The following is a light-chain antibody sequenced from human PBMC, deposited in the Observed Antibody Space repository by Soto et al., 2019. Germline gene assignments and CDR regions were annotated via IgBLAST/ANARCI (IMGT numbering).Light chain of an antibody. J-gene: IGLJ1*01. CDR2: ANT. Sequence: QSGLTQPPSVSGAPGQSVTISCTGSSSNIGAGYDVHWYQQRPGAAPRLLIFANTDRPSGVPDRFSASKSYTSASLTIAGLQAEDEADYYCQSYDTRLSGSGVFGTGTKVTVL. CDR1: SSNIGAGYD. CDR3: QSYDTRLSGSGV. V-gene: IGLV1-40*01.